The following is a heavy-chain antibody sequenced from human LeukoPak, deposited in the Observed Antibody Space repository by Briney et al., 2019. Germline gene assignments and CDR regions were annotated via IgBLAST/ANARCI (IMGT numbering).Heavy chain of an antibody. J-gene: IGHJ4*02. CDR3: AREPSSGSRHHSDY. V-gene: IGHV3-74*01. D-gene: IGHD3-22*01. CDR2: IKSDGSNT. Sequence: GGSLRLSCAASGFTFSSYWMHWVRQAPGKGLVWVSRIKSDGSNTNYADSVKGRFTIFRDNAKNTLHLQMNSLRAEDTAVYYCAREPSSGSRHHSDYWGQGTLVTVSS. CDR1: GFTFSSYW.